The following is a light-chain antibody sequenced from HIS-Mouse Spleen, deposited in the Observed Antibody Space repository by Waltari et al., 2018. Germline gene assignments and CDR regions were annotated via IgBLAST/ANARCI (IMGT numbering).Light chain of an antibody. CDR1: QSVSSSY. CDR3: QQYGSSFT. CDR2: GAS. J-gene: IGKJ3*01. V-gene: IGKV3-20*01. Sequence: EIVLTQSPCTLSLSPGERATLSCSASQSVSSSYLAWYQPNPGQAPRLLIYGASSRAAGIPDRVSGSGSETDYTLTISGLEPEDFAVYYCQQYGSSFTFGPGTKVDIK.